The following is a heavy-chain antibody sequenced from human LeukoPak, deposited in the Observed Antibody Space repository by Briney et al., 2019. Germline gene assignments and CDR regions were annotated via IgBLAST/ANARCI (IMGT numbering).Heavy chain of an antibody. D-gene: IGHD1-1*01. CDR2: INPSRGST. CDR1: GYTFTSYY. J-gene: IGHJ5*02. CDR3: TRGVQLERRYYNWFDP. V-gene: IGHV1-46*01. Sequence: GASVKVSCKASGYTFTSYYIHWVRQAPGQGLEWMGMINPSRGSTSYAQKLQGGLTMTRDTSTSTVYMELSSLRPEDTAVYYCTRGVQLERRYYNWFDPWGQGTLVTVSS.